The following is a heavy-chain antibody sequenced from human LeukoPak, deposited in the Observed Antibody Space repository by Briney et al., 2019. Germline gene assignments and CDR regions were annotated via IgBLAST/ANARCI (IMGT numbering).Heavy chain of an antibody. CDR2: ISGSGGST. V-gene: IGHV3-23*01. CDR1: GFSFSSYA. Sequence: GGSLRLSCASSGFSFSSYAMSWVRQAPGKGLEWVSAISGSGGSTYYADSVKGRFTISRDNSKNTLYLQMNSLRAEDTAVYYCAKASDSRYYYDSRGYCGQGTLVTVSS. J-gene: IGHJ4*02. D-gene: IGHD3-22*01. CDR3: AKASDSRYYYDSRGY.